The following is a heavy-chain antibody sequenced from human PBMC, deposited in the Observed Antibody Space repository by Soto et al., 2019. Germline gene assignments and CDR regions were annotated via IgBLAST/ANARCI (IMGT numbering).Heavy chain of an antibody. J-gene: IGHJ4*02. CDR1: GYTFTSYA. CDR2: INAGNGNT. Sequence: ASVKVSFKASGYTFTSYAMHWVRQAPGQRLEWMGWINAGNGNTKYSQKFQGRVTITRDTSASAAYMELSSLSSEDTAVYYCARAVAVPADFDYWGQGTLVTVS. D-gene: IGHD6-19*01. CDR3: ARAVAVPADFDY. V-gene: IGHV1-3*01.